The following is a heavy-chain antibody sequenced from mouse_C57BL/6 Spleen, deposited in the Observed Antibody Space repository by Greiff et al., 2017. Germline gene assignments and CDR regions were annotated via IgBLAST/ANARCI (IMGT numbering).Heavy chain of an antibody. CDR1: GFTFTDYY. D-gene: IGHD2-5*01. CDR2: IRHKANGYTT. V-gene: IGHV7-3*01. J-gene: IGHJ1*03. CDR3: ARYPPAGYSNYGYFDV. Sequence: EVKLMESGGGLVQPGGSLSLSCAASGFTFTDYYMSWVRQPPGKALEWLGFIRHKANGYTTEYSASVKGRFTISRDNSQSILYLQMNALRAEDSATYYCARYPPAGYSNYGYFDVWGTGTTVTVSS.